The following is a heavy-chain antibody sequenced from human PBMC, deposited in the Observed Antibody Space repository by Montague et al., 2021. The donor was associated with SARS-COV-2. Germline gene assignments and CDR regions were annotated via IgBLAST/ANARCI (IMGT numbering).Heavy chain of an antibody. D-gene: IGHD6-13*01. CDR1: GGSISSSSYY. Sequence: SETLSLTCTVSGGSISSSSYYWGWIRQPPGKGLEWIGSIYYSGSTYYNPSLRSRVTISVDTSKNQFSLKLSSVTAADTAVYYCARVERRQLVRLSGMDVWGQGTTVTVSS. J-gene: IGHJ6*02. CDR2: IYYSGST. V-gene: IGHV4-39*07. CDR3: ARVERRQLVRLSGMDV.